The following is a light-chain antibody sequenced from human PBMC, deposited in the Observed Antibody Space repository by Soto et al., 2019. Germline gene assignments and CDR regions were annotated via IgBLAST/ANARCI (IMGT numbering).Light chain of an antibody. J-gene: IGLJ1*01. V-gene: IGLV2-14*01. CDR1: SSDVGNDNF. Sequence: QSALTQPASVPGSPGQSITISCTGTSSDVGNDNFVSWYQHHPGKAPKLIIYEVSYRPSGVSHRFSGSKSGNTASLTISGLQSEDEADYYCSSYTTINTPFFVFGNGTKVTVL. CDR2: EVS. CDR3: SSYTTINTPFFV.